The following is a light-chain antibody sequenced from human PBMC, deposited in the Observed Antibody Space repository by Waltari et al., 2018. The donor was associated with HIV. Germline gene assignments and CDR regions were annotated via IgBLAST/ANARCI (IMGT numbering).Light chain of an antibody. J-gene: IGKJ1*01. CDR2: DAS. CDR3: QQYNNWWT. Sequence: EIVMTQSPATPSVSPGESATLACRASQRVRSNLAWYQQKPGQAPRLLIYDASTRATGIPARFSGSGSGTEFSLTISSLQSEDFAVYYCQQYNNWWTFGQGTKVEIK. V-gene: IGKV3-15*01. CDR1: QRVRSN.